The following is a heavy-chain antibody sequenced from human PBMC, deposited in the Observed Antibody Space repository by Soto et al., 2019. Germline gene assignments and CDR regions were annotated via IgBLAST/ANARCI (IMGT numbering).Heavy chain of an antibody. Sequence: SETLSLTCTASGGSISSSSYYWGWIRQPPGKGLEWIGSIYYSGSTYYNPSLKSRVTISVDTSKNQFSLKLSSVTAADTAVYYCARQEAEENTDYYYYGMDVWGQGTTVTVSS. V-gene: IGHV4-39*01. J-gene: IGHJ6*02. CDR1: GGSISSSSYY. CDR3: ARQEAEENTDYYYYGMDV. D-gene: IGHD5-18*01. CDR2: IYYSGST.